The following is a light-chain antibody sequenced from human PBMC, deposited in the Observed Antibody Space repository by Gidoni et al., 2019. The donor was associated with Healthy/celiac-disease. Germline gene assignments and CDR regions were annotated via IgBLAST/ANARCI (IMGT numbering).Light chain of an antibody. CDR3: VLYMGSGYWV. CDR1: SGSVSTNYY. CDR2: TTN. J-gene: IGLJ3*02. V-gene: IGLV8-61*01. Sequence: QTVVTQEPSFAVSPGGTVILTCGLSSGSVSTNYYPRWYQHTPGQAPRTLIYTTNSRSSGVPDRFSGSLLGNKAALTITGAPADDGSDYYCVLYMGSGYWVFGGVTKLTVL.